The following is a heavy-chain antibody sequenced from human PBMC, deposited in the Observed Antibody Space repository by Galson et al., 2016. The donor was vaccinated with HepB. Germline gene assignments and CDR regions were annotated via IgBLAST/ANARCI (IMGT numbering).Heavy chain of an antibody. D-gene: IGHD3-22*01. V-gene: IGHV4-4*02. CDR3: ARGAYDTSGYYYDYSDY. CDR2: IYHSGST. Sequence: ETLSLTCAVSGGSINSSNWWSWVRQPPGKGLEWIGEIYHSGSTNYNPSLKSRVTISVDKSKNECSLKLSSVTAADTAGYYCARGAYDTSGYYYDYSDYWGHGTLVTVSS. CDR1: GGSINSSNW. J-gene: IGHJ4*01.